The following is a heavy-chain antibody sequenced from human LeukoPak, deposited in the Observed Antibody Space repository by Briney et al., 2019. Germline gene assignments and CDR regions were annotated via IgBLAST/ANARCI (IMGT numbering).Heavy chain of an antibody. Sequence: SETLPHTRSVSGGSIRSYYGRCLRQPPGKALELIGYIYYSGSTNYNPSPKRRVTISVDTSKNQFSLKLSSVTAADTAVYYCARVATRGRATDYWGQGTLVTVSS. D-gene: IGHD5-12*01. J-gene: IGHJ4*02. V-gene: IGHV4-59*01. CDR2: IYYSGST. CDR3: ARVATRGRATDY. CDR1: GGSIRSYY.